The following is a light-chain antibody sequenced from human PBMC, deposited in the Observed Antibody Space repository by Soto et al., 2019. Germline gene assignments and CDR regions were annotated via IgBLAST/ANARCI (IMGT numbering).Light chain of an antibody. V-gene: IGKV1-13*02. J-gene: IGKJ5*01. CDR1: QDIRGA. CDR2: DVS. CDR3: QQFNSYPIT. Sequence: AIPVTQSPSSLSASVGDRVTITCRASQDIRGALAWYQQKPGKAPKLLIYDVSTLESGVPSRFSGSGSGTEFTLTISSLQPEDFGTYYCQQFNSYPITIGHGTRLEIK.